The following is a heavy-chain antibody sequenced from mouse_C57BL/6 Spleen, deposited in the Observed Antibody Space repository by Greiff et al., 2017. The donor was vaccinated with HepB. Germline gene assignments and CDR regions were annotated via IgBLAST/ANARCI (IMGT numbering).Heavy chain of an antibody. CDR3: ARRRMGDGPIYYAMDY. Sequence: QVQLQQSGAELAKPGASVKLSCKASGYTFTSYWMHWVKQRPGQGLEWIGYINPSSGYTKYNQKFKDKATLTADQSSSTAYMQLSSLTYEDSAVYYGARRRMGDGPIYYAMDYWGQGTSVTVSS. CDR2: INPSSGYT. J-gene: IGHJ4*01. V-gene: IGHV1-7*01. CDR1: GYTFTSYW.